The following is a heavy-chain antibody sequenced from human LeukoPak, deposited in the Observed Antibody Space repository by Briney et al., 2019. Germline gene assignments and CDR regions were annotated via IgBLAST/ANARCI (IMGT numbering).Heavy chain of an antibody. CDR2: ISAYSGGT. J-gene: IGHJ4*02. CDR1: GYTFTSYG. V-gene: IGHV1-18*01. CDR3: ARWVYSGYRGDS. D-gene: IGHD5-12*01. Sequence: ASVKVSCKASGYTFTSYGISWVRQAPGQGLEWMGWISAYSGGTNYAQKFQGRVTMTSDTSITTASMELSSLRSDDTAVYYCARWVYSGYRGDSWGQGTLVTVSS.